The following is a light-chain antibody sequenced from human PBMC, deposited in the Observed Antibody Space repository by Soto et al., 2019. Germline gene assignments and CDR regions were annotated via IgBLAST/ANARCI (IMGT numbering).Light chain of an antibody. V-gene: IGKV1-17*01. Sequence: DIQMTQSPSSLSASLLDRVTITCRASQGIRNDLGWYQQKPGKAPELLIYSASDLQSGVPSRFSGSGSGTEFTLTISSLQPDDFATYYCQQYNSYRTFGQGTKVDIK. J-gene: IGKJ1*01. CDR1: QGIRND. CDR3: QQYNSYRT. CDR2: SAS.